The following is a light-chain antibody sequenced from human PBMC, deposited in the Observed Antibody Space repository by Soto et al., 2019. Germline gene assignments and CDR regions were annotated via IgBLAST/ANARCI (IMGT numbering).Light chain of an antibody. Sequence: EIVLTQSPGTLSLSPGERATLSCRASQSVSSSYLAWYQQKPGQAPRLRIYGASSRATGIPDRFSGSGSGTDFTLTINRLEPEDFAVYYCQQYGSSPQLTFGGGTKVEIK. V-gene: IGKV3-20*01. CDR1: QSVSSSY. J-gene: IGKJ4*01. CDR3: QQYGSSPQLT. CDR2: GAS.